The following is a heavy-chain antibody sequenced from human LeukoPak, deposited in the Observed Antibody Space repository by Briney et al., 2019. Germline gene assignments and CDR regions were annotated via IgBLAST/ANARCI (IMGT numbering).Heavy chain of an antibody. CDR1: GYTFTSYY. D-gene: IGHD3-22*01. J-gene: IGHJ5*02. CDR2: INPSGGST. V-gene: IGHV1-46*01. Sequence: ASVKVSCKASGYTFTSYYMRWVRQAPGQGLEWMGIINPSGGSTSYAQKFQGRVTMTRDTSTSTVYMELSSLRSEDTAVYYCAREGSSGYSSSRFDPWGQGTLVTVSS. CDR3: AREGSSGYSSSRFDP.